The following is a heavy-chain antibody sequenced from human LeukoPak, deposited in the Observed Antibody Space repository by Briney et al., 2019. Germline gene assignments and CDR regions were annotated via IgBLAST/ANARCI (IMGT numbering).Heavy chain of an antibody. V-gene: IGHV3-13*01. J-gene: IGHJ4*02. CDR3: AREKLGRAIRPFDY. CDR1: GFTFSYYD. CDR2: IDTSGGT. Sequence: PGGSLRLSCAGSGFTFSYYDLHWVRQVAGEGLEWVSSIDTSGGTYYSGSVRGRFTISRENGKNSVYLQMNSLTAGDTAVYFCAREKLGRAIRPFDYWGQGALVTVSS.